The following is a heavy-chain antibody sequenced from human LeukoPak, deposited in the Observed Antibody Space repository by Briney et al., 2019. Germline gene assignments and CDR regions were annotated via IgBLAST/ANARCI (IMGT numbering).Heavy chain of an antibody. D-gene: IGHD2-15*01. CDR3: ARAHGSYGDS. CDR1: GGSFSGYY. Sequence: PSETLSLTCAVYGGSFSGYYWSWIRQPAGKGLEWIGRIYTSGSTNYNPSLKSRLTISVDKSKNQFSLKLSSVTAADTAVYYCARAHGSYGDSWGQGTLVTVSS. CDR2: IYTSGST. V-gene: IGHV4-59*10. J-gene: IGHJ4*02.